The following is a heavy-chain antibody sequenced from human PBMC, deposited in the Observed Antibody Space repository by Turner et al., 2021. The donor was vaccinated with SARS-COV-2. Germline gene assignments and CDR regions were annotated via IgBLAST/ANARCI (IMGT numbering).Heavy chain of an antibody. CDR3: ASPFDY. Sequence: EVHLVESGGGLVQPGGSLRLSCVDSGFTFSTYSMNWVRQAPGKGLEWVSYIDSSSSTIYYADSVKGRFTISRDNAKNSLYLQMNSLRADDTAVYYCASPFDYWGQGTLVTVSS. V-gene: IGHV3-48*01. CDR2: IDSSSSTI. J-gene: IGHJ4*02. CDR1: GFTFSTYS.